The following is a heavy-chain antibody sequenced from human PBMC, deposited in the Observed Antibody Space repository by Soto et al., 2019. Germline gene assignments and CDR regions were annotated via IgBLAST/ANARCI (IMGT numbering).Heavy chain of an antibody. Sequence: GSLKLFCSASGFTFSSYDMHWVRQGPGKGLEWVSAIGTAGDTNYAGSVKGRFTISRENAKNSLYLQMNSLRAGDTAIYFCARAIGPTLFDYWGQGTLVTVSS. D-gene: IGHD3-22*01. V-gene: IGHV3-13*04. CDR3: ARAIGPTLFDY. J-gene: IGHJ4*02. CDR1: GFTFSSYD. CDR2: IGTAGDT.